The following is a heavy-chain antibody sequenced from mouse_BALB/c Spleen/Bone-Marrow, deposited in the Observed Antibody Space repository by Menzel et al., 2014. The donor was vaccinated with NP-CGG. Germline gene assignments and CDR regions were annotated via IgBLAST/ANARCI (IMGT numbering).Heavy chain of an antibody. CDR3: ARSHYYGSYAMDY. CDR1: GFNIKDTY. CDR2: IDPANGNT. V-gene: IGHV14-3*02. D-gene: IGHD1-2*01. Sequence: QLQQSGAELVKPGASVKLSCTASGFNIKDTYMHWVRQRPEQGLEWIGRIDPANGNTKYDPKFQGKATITADTSSNTAYLQLSSLTSEDTAVYYCARSHYYGSYAMDYWGQGPPVTVSS. J-gene: IGHJ4*01.